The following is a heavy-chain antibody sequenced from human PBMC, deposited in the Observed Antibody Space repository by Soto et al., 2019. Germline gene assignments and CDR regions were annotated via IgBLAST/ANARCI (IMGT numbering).Heavy chain of an antibody. CDR3: ARRDSSSWYAHFDY. Sequence: PSETLSLTCTVSGGSVSSGSYYWSWIRQPPGKGLEWIGYIYYSGSTNYNPSLKSRVTISVDTSKNQFSLKLSSVTAADTAVYYCARRDSSSWYAHFDYWGQGTLVTVSS. J-gene: IGHJ4*02. CDR2: IYYSGST. V-gene: IGHV4-61*01. CDR1: GGSVSSGSYY. D-gene: IGHD6-13*01.